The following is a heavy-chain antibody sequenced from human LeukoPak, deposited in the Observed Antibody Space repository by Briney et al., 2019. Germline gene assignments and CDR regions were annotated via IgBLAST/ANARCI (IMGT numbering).Heavy chain of an antibody. D-gene: IGHD5-18*01. CDR3: ARDQDTFWFDP. CDR1: GITFSNYE. CDR2: ISSSGTTI. Sequence: PGGSLRLSCAASGITFSNYEMNWVRQAPGKGLEWLSYISSSGTTIYYADSVKGRFTISRDNAKNSLYLQMNSLGAEDTAVYYCARDQDTFWFDPWGQGTLVTVSS. J-gene: IGHJ5*02. V-gene: IGHV3-48*03.